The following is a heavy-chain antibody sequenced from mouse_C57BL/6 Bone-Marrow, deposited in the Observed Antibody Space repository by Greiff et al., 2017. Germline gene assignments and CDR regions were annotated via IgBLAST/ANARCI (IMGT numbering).Heavy chain of an antibody. CDR2: IDPENGDT. J-gene: IGHJ4*01. CDR3: TNPYWDLY. CDR1: GFSIKDDY. V-gene: IGHV14-4*01. Sequence: VQLQQSGAELVRPGASVKLSCTASGFSIKDDYMHWVKQRPEQGLEWIGWIDPENGDTEYASKFQGKATITANTSSNTSYLQLSSLTSADTAVYYCTNPYWDLYWGQGTSVTVSS. D-gene: IGHD4-1*01.